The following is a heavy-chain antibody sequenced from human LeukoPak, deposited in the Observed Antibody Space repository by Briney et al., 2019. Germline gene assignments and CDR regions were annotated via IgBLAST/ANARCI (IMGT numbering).Heavy chain of an antibody. Sequence: ASVKVSCKASGYTFTSYYMHWVRQAPGQGLEWMGIINPSGGSTSYARKFQGRVTMTRDMSTSTVYMELSSLRSEDTAVYYCARAPWELLLLDYWGQGTLVTVSS. D-gene: IGHD1-26*01. CDR2: INPSGGST. CDR1: GYTFTSYY. J-gene: IGHJ4*02. V-gene: IGHV1-46*01. CDR3: ARAPWELLLLDY.